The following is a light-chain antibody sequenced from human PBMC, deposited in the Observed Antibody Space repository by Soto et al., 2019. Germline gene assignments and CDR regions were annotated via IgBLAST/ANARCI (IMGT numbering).Light chain of an antibody. J-gene: IGLJ1*01. CDR1: SSNIGAGYY. V-gene: IGLV1-40*01. Sequence: QSVLTQPPSVSGAPGQRVTISCTGSSSNIGAGYYVHWYQRLPGTAPKVLIYGNNNRPSGVPHRFSGSKSGTSAALAITGLQAEDEADYYCPSYDSSLSGSSVFGTGTKVTVL. CDR2: GNN. CDR3: PSYDSSLSGSSV.